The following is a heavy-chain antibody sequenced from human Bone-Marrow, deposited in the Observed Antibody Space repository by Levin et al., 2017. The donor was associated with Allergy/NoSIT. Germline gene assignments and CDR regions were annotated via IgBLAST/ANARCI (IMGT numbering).Heavy chain of an antibody. J-gene: IGHJ4*02. V-gene: IGHV4-39*07. CDR3: AAGNTLFDY. CDR2: MYYSGST. CDR1: GGSISGSNYY. Sequence: SETLSLTCTVSGGSISGSNYYWGWFRQPPGKGLEWIGNMYYSGSTYYNPSLKSRVTISLDTSKNQFSLKLSSVTAADTAVYYCAAGNTLFDYWGQGTLITVSS. D-gene: IGHD1-26*01.